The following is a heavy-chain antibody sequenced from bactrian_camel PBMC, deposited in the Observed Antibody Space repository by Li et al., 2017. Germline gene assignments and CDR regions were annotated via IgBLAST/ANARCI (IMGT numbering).Heavy chain of an antibody. Sequence: VQLVESGGGLVQAGGSLNLSCAASGNTDTTLCMGWFRQAPGKEREGVAPIDSDGSKYADSVKGRFTISQDNAKNTLYLQMNNLKPEDTAMYYCAAEEGRRECGSWYPYYYDTSDYWGKGTQVTVS. CDR1: GNTDTTLC. V-gene: IGHV3S53*01. J-gene: IGHJ7*01. CDR2: IDSDGS. D-gene: IGHD1*01.